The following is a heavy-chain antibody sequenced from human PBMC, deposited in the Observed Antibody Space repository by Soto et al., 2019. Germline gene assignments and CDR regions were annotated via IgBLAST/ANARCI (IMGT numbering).Heavy chain of an antibody. D-gene: IGHD6-19*01. V-gene: IGHV4-4*02. CDR3: ARVSGWYGGVRDYYFDY. J-gene: IGHJ4*02. Sequence: SETLSLTCAVSGGSISSSNWWSWDRQPPGKGLEWIGEIYHSGSTNYNPSLKSRVTISVDKSKNQFSLKLSSVTAADTAVYYCARVSGWYGGVRDYYFDYWGQGTLVTVSS. CDR1: GGSISSSNW. CDR2: IYHSGST.